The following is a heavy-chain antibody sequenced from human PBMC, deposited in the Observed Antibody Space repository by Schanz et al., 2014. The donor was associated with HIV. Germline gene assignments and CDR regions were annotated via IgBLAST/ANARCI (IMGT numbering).Heavy chain of an antibody. CDR2: ISAYNGNT. V-gene: IGHV1-18*01. J-gene: IGHJ4*02. Sequence: QVQLVLSGAEVKRPGASVRVSCKASGYTFTSYGVSWVRQAPGQGLEWMGWISAYNGNTNYAQKLQGRVTMTTDTSTRTAYMELRSLRSDDTALYYCARDSGWSGWKGDYFDYWGQGTLVTVSS. D-gene: IGHD1-1*01. CDR3: ARDSGWSGWKGDYFDY. CDR1: GYTFTSYG.